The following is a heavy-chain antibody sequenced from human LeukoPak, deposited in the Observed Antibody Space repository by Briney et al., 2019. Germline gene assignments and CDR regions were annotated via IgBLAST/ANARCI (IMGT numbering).Heavy chain of an antibody. D-gene: IGHD3-22*01. J-gene: IGHJ4*02. Sequence: ASVKVSCKASGYTFTSYGISWVRQAPGQGLEWMGRLSPYNGNKNYAQKFQGRVTMTTDLSTSTAYMEVRSLRSDDTAVYHCARDGTWGRYHYDSTGNDYYFDYWGQGTLVTVSS. CDR1: GYTFTSYG. V-gene: IGHV1-18*01. CDR2: LSPYNGNK. CDR3: ARDGTWGRYHYDSTGNDYYFDY.